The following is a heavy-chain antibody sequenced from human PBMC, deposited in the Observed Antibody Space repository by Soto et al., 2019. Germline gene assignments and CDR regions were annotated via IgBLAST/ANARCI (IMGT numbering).Heavy chain of an antibody. CDR2: TYYRSKWYN. J-gene: IGHJ5*02. Sequence: SPTLSLTCDISGDSISRNTAAWNSFRQSPSRGLEWLGRTYYRSKWYNDYAVSVKSRITINPDTSKIQCSLQLNSVTHEDTAVYYCARESAYSSPLEWFDTWGQGTLVTVSS. CDR3: ARESAYSSPLEWFDT. D-gene: IGHD6-13*01. CDR1: GDSISRNTAA. V-gene: IGHV6-1*01.